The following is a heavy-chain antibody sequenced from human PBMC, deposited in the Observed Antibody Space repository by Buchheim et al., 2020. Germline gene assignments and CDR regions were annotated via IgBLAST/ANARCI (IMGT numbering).Heavy chain of an antibody. CDR1: GFTFSSYS. J-gene: IGHJ6*02. Sequence: EVQVVESGGGLVQPGGSLRLSCAASGFTFSSYSMNWVRQAPGKGLEWVSYISSSSSTIYYADSVRGRFTISRDNAKNSLFLQMNSLRDGDTAVYYCARDGISAYYYYYGMDVWGQGTT. CDR3: ARDGISAYYYYYGMDV. D-gene: IGHD1-26*01. CDR2: ISSSSSTI. V-gene: IGHV3-48*02.